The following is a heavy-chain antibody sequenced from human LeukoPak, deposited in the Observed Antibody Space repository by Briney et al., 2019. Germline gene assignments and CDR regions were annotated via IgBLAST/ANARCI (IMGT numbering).Heavy chain of an antibody. Sequence: SETLSLTCTVSGYSISSGYYWGWIRQPPGRGLEWIGSIYHSGSTYYNPSLKSRVTISVDTSKNQFSLKLSSVTAADTAVYYCARVLRDYDILTGYYVGFDYWGQGTLVTVSS. J-gene: IGHJ4*02. D-gene: IGHD3-9*01. CDR2: IYHSGST. CDR1: GYSISSGYY. V-gene: IGHV4-38-2*02. CDR3: ARVLRDYDILTGYYVGFDY.